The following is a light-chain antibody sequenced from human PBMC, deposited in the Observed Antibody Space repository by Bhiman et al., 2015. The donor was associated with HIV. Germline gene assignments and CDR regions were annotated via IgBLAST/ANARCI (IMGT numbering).Light chain of an antibody. CDR2: QDS. Sequence: SYVLTQPPSVSVAPGKTATITCAGDKIASKTVHWYQQKSGQSPVLVIYQDSKRPSGIPERFSGSNSGNTATLTISGTQAMDEADYYCQAWDSSTYAVFGGGTQLTVL. CDR3: QAWDSSTYAV. CDR1: KIASKT. V-gene: IGLV3-1*01. J-gene: IGLJ7*01.